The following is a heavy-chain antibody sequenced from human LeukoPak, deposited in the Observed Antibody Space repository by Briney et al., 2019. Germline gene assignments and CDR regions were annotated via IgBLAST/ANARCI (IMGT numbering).Heavy chain of an antibody. CDR3: ARGPNVFTDAFDI. J-gene: IGHJ3*02. V-gene: IGHV1-8*03. Sequence: GASVKVSCKASGYTFTSYDINWVRQATGQGLEWMGWMNPNSGNTGYAQKFQGRVTITRNTSISTAYMELSSLRSEDTAVYYCARGPNVFTDAFDIWGQGTMVTVSS. CDR1: GYTFTSYD. D-gene: IGHD3-16*01. CDR2: MNPNSGNT.